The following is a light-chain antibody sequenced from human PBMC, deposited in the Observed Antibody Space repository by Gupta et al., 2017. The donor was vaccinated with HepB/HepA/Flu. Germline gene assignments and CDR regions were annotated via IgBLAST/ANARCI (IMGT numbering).Light chain of an antibody. CDR1: QSLLHSNGYNY. Sequence: MPQSPLSLSVSPGEPASISCRSSQSLLHSNGYNYLDWYLQKPGQSPQLLIYLGSNRASGVPDRFSGSGSGTDFTLKISRVEAEDVGVYYCMQALQTLWTFGQGTKVEIK. CDR2: LGS. J-gene: IGKJ1*01. CDR3: MQALQTLWT. V-gene: IGKV2-28*01.